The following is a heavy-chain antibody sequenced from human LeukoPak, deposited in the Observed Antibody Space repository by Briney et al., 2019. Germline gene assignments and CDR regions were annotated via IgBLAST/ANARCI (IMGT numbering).Heavy chain of an antibody. J-gene: IGHJ5*02. CDR3: ARGPANYDFWSGYYHDNWFDP. CDR2: ISSSSSTI. CDR1: GFTFSSYS. Sequence: PGGSLRLSCAASGFTFSSYSMNWVRQAPGKGLEWVSYISSSSSTIYYADSVKGRFTISRDNAKNSLYLQMNSLRAEDTAVYYCARGPANYDFWSGYYHDNWFDPWGQGTLVTVSS. V-gene: IGHV3-48*01. D-gene: IGHD3-3*01.